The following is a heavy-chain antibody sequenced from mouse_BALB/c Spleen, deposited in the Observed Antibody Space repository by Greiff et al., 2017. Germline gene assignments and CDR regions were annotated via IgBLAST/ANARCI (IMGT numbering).Heavy chain of an antibody. D-gene: IGHD1-1*01. V-gene: IGHV14-1*02. CDR1: GFNIKDYY. J-gene: IGHJ3*01. Sequence: EVQLQQSGAELVRPGALVKLSCKASGFNIKDYYMHWVKQRPEQGLEWIGWIDPENGNTISDPKFQGKASITADTSSNTAYLQLSSLTSEDTAVYYCARPGSSWGFAYWGQGTLVTVSA. CDR3: ARPGSSWGFAY. CDR2: IDPENGNT.